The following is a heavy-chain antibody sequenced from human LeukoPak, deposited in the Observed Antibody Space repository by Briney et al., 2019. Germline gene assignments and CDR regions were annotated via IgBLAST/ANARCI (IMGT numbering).Heavy chain of an antibody. CDR2: IYPGGSDT. CDR1: GYSFTSYW. D-gene: IGHD2-2*01. V-gene: IGHV5-51*01. CDR3: ARLYALGYCSSTSCYASVYWFDP. J-gene: IGHJ5*02. Sequence: GESLKISCKGSGYSFTSYWIGWVRQMPGKGLEWMGIIYPGGSDTSYSPPFQGQVTISADKSISTAYLQWSSMKASDTAMYYCARLYALGYCSSTSCYASVYWFDPWGQGALVTVSS.